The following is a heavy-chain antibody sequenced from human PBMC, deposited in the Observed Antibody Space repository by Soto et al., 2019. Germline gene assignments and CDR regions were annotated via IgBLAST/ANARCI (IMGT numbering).Heavy chain of an antibody. Sequence: EVQLLESGGGVVQPGGSLRLSCAASGFTFSNYAMSWVRQTPGKGLEWVSSVSGIGGSTYYADSVKGRFTISRDNSKNPRYLQMNSLRVEDTAVYYCEKGLAGASHYSMDVGGQGITVTVS. CDR3: EKGLAGASHYSMDV. V-gene: IGHV3-23*01. CDR1: GFTFSNYA. CDR2: VSGIGGST. J-gene: IGHJ6*02. D-gene: IGHD3-10*01.